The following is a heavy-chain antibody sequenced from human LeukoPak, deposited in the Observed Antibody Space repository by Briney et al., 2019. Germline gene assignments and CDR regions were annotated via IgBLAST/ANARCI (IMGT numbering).Heavy chain of an antibody. CDR3: ASFGTISHYYYYGMDV. CDR1: GGSFSGYY. J-gene: IGHJ6*02. CDR2: INHSGST. Sequence: PSETLSLTCAVYGGSFSGYYWSWLRQPPGKGLEWIGEINHSGSTNYNPSLKSRVTISVDTSKNQFSLKLSSVTAADTAVYYCASFGTISHYYYYGMDVWGQGTTVTVSS. V-gene: IGHV4-34*01. D-gene: IGHD3-3*01.